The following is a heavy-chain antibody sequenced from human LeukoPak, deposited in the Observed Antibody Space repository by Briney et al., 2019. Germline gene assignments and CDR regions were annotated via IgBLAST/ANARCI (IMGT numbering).Heavy chain of an antibody. CDR2: IYTSGST. CDR3: ARDGATPSRYFDY. D-gene: IGHD5-24*01. Sequence: SETLSLTCTVSGGSISSHYWSWIRQPPGKGLEWIGRIYTSGSTNYNPSLKSRVTMSVDTSKNQFSLKLSSVTAADTAVYYCARDGATPSRYFDYWGQGTLVTVSS. J-gene: IGHJ4*02. V-gene: IGHV4-4*07. CDR1: GGSISSHY.